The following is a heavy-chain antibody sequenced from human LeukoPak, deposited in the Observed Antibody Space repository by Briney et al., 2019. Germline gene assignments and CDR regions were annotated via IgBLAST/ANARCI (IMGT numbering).Heavy chain of an antibody. CDR2: IYYGGST. Sequence: SETLSLTCTVSGGSISSHYWSWIRQPPGKGPEWIGYIYYGGSTNYNPSLKSRVTISVDTSKNQFSLQLRSVTAADSAVYYCAREDPQTRVPEGMDVWGQGTTVTVSS. J-gene: IGHJ6*02. V-gene: IGHV4-59*11. CDR3: AREDPQTRVPEGMDV. CDR1: GGSISSHY. D-gene: IGHD4/OR15-4a*01.